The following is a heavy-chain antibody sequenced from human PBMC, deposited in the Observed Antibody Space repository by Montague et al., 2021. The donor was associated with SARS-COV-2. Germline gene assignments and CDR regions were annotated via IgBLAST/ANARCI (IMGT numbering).Heavy chain of an antibody. V-gene: IGHV4-59*01. CDR1: GGSISSYY. D-gene: IGHD3-16*02. J-gene: IGHJ4*02. Sequence: SETLSLTCTVSGGSISSYYCCWIRQPPRQGLEWIGYIYYTGSTNYNPSLNSRVTITVEASTNQFSLKLSSVTAADTAVYYCARGRRITFGRVIGWFSTFDFWGQGTLVTVSS. CDR2: IYYTGST. CDR3: ARGRRITFGRVIGWFSTFDF.